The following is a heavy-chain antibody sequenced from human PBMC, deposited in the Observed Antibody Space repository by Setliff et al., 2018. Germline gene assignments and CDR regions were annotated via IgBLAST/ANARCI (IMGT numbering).Heavy chain of an antibody. V-gene: IGHV3-33*08. CDR1: GFTFSTYR. D-gene: IGHD2-15*01. CDR2: IWDDGGNK. J-gene: IGHJ4*02. CDR3: ARTCSGSGCYAGLES. Sequence: PGGSLRLSCAASGFTFSTYRMHWVRQAPGKGLEWVAVIWDDGGNKYHADYVKGRFTISRDNSKNTLYLQMNSLRPEDTAVYYCARTCSGSGCYAGLESWGQGTPVTVSS.